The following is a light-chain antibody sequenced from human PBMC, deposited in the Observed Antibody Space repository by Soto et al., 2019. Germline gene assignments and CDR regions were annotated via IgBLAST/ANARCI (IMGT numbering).Light chain of an antibody. CDR1: RSNIGSNT. V-gene: IGLV1-44*01. J-gene: IGLJ1*01. Sequence: SVLTQPPSASGTPGQRVTISCSGSRSNIGSNTVNWYQQLPGAAPKVLIQNNNQRPSGVPDRFSGSKSGTSASLAISGLQSGDEADYYCGAWDDILNGYVFGFGTKVTVL. CDR2: NNN. CDR3: GAWDDILNGYV.